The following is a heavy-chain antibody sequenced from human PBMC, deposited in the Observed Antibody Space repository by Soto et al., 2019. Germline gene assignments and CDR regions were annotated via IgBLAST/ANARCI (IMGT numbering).Heavy chain of an antibody. CDR1: GGTFSSYT. D-gene: IGHD5-18*01. Sequence: QVQLVQSGAEVKKPGSSVKVSCKASGGTFSSYTISWVRQAPGQGLEWMGRIISILGIANYAQKFQGRVTITADKSTSTAYMELSSLRSEDTAVYYCARDPVDTAMDPLFYGMDVWGQGTTVTVSS. J-gene: IGHJ6*02. CDR3: ARDPVDTAMDPLFYGMDV. CDR2: IISILGIA. V-gene: IGHV1-69*08.